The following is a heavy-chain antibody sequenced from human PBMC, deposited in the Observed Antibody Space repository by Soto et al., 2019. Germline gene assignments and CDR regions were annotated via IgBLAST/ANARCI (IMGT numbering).Heavy chain of an antibody. V-gene: IGHV4-39*01. J-gene: IGHJ4*02. Sequence: TSVTLSLTWTVTDGYISSRSDCWSWIRKPPGKGLEWIGSIYYSGSTYNNPSLRSRVSMSIDTSKDQFSLKLKSVTAADTALYFCARQRTSVVTQAYFDVWGPGSLVTVSS. CDR2: IYYSGST. CDR3: ARQRTSVVTQAYFDV. CDR1: DGYISSRSDC. D-gene: IGHD2-21*02.